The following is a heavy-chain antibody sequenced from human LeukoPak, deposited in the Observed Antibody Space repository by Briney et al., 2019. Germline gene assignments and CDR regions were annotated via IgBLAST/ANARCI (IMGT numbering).Heavy chain of an antibody. J-gene: IGHJ5*02. Sequence: SETLSLTCTVSGPSISSYYWSWVRQTAGKGVERIGRIYTSGRTNYKPSLKSRVTMSVDTSKNQFSLKLSSVTAAYTAVYYCARGPDYGGNPNWFDPWGQGTLVTVSS. CDR1: GPSISSYY. D-gene: IGHD4-23*01. CDR3: ARGPDYGGNPNWFDP. V-gene: IGHV4-4*07. CDR2: IYTSGRT.